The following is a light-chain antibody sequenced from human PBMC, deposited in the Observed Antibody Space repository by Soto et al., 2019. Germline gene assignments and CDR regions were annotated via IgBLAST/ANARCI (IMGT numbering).Light chain of an antibody. CDR3: QQRSNWPRT. J-gene: IGKJ1*01. Sequence: EVVMTQSPAPLSVSPGERGTLSCRASQSVSSNLAWYQQKPGQAPRLLIYDASNRATGIPARFSGSGSGTDFTLTISSLEPEDFAVYYCQQRSNWPRTFGQGTKVDIK. CDR2: DAS. V-gene: IGKV3-11*01. CDR1: QSVSSN.